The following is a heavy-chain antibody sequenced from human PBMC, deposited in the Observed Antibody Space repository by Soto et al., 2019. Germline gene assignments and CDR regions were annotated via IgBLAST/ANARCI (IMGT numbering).Heavy chain of an antibody. Sequence: SETLSLTCTVSGGSVSSGSYYWSWIRQPPRKGLEWIGYIYYSGSTNYNPSLKSRVTISVDTSKNQFSLKLSSVTAADTAVYYCARDVAVVTPKLYYYYYGMDVWGQGTTVTVSS. J-gene: IGHJ6*02. CDR2: IYYSGST. CDR3: ARDVAVVTPKLYYYYYGMDV. D-gene: IGHD2-21*02. CDR1: GGSVSSGSYY. V-gene: IGHV4-61*01.